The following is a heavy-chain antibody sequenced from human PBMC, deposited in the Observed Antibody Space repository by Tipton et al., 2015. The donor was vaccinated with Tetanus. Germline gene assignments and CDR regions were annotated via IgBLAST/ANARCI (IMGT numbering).Heavy chain of an antibody. Sequence: SLRLSCAASGFTFSSYGMHWVRQAPGKRLEWVAVIWYDGSNKYYADSVKGRFTISRDNSKNTLYLQMNSLRAEDTAVYYCARVKGYYYYGMDGWGQGTTVTVSS. CDR1: GFTFSSYG. CDR3: ARVKGYYYYGMDG. V-gene: IGHV3-33*01. CDR2: IWYDGSNK. J-gene: IGHJ6*02.